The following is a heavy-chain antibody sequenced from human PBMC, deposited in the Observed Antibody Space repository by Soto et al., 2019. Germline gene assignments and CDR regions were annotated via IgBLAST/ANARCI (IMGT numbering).Heavy chain of an antibody. CDR2: ISGSGGST. D-gene: IGHD2-21*02. Sequence: SIRVACAASEFTLRKYAMSWVRPAPGKGLEGVSAISGSGGSTYYADPLKGRITTSRDNAKNTLYLQMNSLRAEDTAVYYCAKPQKVTPFWFDPWGQGTLVTVSS. V-gene: IGHV3-23*01. CDR3: AKPQKVTPFWFDP. J-gene: IGHJ5*02. CDR1: EFTLRKYA.